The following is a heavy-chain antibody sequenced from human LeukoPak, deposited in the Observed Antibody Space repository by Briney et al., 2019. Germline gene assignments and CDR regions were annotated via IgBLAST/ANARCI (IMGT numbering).Heavy chain of an antibody. J-gene: IGHJ4*02. V-gene: IGHV4-61*02. CDR3: ARFMFGAAAGYDY. CDR2: IYTSGST. D-gene: IGHD6-13*01. Sequence: SETLSLTCTVSGGSISSGSYYWSWIRQPAGKGLEWIGRIYTSGSTNYNPSLKSRVTISVDTSKNQFSLKLSSVTAADTAVYYCARFMFGAAAGYDYWGQGTLVTVSS. CDR1: GGSISSGSYY.